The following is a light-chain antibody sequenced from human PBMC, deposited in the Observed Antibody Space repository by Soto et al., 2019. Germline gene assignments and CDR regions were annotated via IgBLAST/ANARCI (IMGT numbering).Light chain of an antibody. CDR2: EVS. CDR1: SSDVGGYNY. V-gene: IGLV2-14*01. J-gene: IGLJ2*01. CDR3: SSYTSSSFVV. Sequence: QSVLTQPASVSGSPGQSITISCPGTSSDVGGYNYVSWYQQHPGKAPKLMIYEVSNRPSGVSNRFSGSKSGNTASLTISGLQAEDEADYYCSSYTSSSFVVFGGGTKLPVL.